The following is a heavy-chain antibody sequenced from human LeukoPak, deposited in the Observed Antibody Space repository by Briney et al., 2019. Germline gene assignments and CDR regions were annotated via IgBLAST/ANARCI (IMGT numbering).Heavy chain of an antibody. J-gene: IGHJ4*02. Sequence: GGSLRLSCAASEFTFSDYWMSWVRQAPGKGLEWVANIKQDGSEKYYVDSVKGRFTISRDNAKNSLYLQMNSLRAEDTAVYYCARVRYDYVWGSYRYHFDYWGQGTLVTVSS. V-gene: IGHV3-7*01. CDR3: ARVRYDYVWGSYRYHFDY. CDR1: EFTFSDYW. D-gene: IGHD3-16*02. CDR2: IKQDGSEK.